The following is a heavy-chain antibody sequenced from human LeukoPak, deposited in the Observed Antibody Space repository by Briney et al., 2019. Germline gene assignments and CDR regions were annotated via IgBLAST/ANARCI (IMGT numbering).Heavy chain of an antibody. CDR1: GFTFSPYW. CDR3: VRERMIVDY. CDR2: IKQDGGEK. Sequence: GRSLRLSCATSGFTFSPYWMSCVRQAPGKGLEWVANIKQDGGEKYYVDSVKGRFTISRDNAKNRLYLPMNTLRAEHTAVYYCVRERMIVDYWGQGDLVTVSS. D-gene: IGHD3-22*01. J-gene: IGHJ4*02. V-gene: IGHV3-7*01.